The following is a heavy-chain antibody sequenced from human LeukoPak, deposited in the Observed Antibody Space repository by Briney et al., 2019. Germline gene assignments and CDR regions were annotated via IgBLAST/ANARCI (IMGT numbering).Heavy chain of an antibody. CDR2: ISGSGAST. D-gene: IGHD5-12*01. CDR1: GFTFTNAW. Sequence: GGSLRLSCTASGFTFTNAWMNWVRQAPGKGLEWISGISGSGASTYYADSVRGRFTISRDNTKNSLYLQMNNLRAEDTAVYYCARVLRGYASYEGNWGQGTLVTVSS. J-gene: IGHJ4*02. V-gene: IGHV3-69-1*02. CDR3: ARVLRGYASYEGN.